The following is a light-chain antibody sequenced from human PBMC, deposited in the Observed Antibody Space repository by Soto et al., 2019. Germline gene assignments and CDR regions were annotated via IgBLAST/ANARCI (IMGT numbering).Light chain of an antibody. CDR2: AAS. Sequence: EIVMTQSPATLSVSPGERVTLSCRASQDIRSSLAWYQQKPGQAPRLLIFAASTRATSVPARFTGSRSGTDFTLTISRLEPEDFAVYYCQQYGSSPWTFGQGTRWIS. V-gene: IGKV3-20*01. J-gene: IGKJ1*01. CDR3: QQYGSSPWT. CDR1: QDIRSS.